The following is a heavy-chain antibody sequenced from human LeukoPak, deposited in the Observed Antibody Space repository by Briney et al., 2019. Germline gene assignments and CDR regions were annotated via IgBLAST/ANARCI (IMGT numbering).Heavy chain of an antibody. Sequence: PGGSLRLSCAASGFMFSKSWMHWVRQAPGKGLEWVSAISGSGDNTYYADSVKGRFTVSRDNSKNTLYVQMKSLRAEDTAVYYCAKDFVVVPGNVNYFDYWGQGTLVTVSS. J-gene: IGHJ4*02. CDR2: ISGSGDNT. V-gene: IGHV3-23*01. CDR3: AKDFVVVPGNVNYFDY. CDR1: GFMFSKSW. D-gene: IGHD2-21*02.